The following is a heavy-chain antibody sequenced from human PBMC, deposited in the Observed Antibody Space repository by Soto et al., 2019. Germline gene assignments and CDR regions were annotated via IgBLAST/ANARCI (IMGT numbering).Heavy chain of an antibody. CDR3: AGPPELTRIYYYGMDV. CDR2: IIPIFGTA. CDR1: GSTFSSYA. J-gene: IGHJ6*02. V-gene: IGHV1-69*13. D-gene: IGHD1-7*01. Sequence: SVRVSCKASGSTFSSYAISWVRQAPGQGLEWMGGIIPIFGTANYAQKFQGRVTITADESTSTAYMELSSLRSEDTAVYYCAGPPELTRIYYYGMDVWGQGTTVTVSS.